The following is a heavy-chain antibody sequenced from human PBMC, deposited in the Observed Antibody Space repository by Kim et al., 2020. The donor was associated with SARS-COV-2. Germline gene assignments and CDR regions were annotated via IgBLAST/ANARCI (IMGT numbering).Heavy chain of an antibody. V-gene: IGHV3-23*01. CDR3: AKGQNTVAGKPYYFDY. CDR2: ISGSGGST. J-gene: IGHJ4*02. D-gene: IGHD6-19*01. CDR1: GFTFSSYA. Sequence: GGSLRLSCAASGFTFSSYAMSWVRQAPGKGLEWVSAISGSGGSTYYADSVKGRFTISRDNSKNTLYLQMNSLRAEDTAVYYCAKGQNTVAGKPYYFDYWGQGTLVTVSS.